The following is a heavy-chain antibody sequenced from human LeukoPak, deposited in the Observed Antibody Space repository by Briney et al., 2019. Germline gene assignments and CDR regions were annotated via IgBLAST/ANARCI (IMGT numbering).Heavy chain of an antibody. CDR1: AFTFNNYW. CDR3: ARGLPNYYGMDV. V-gene: IGHV3-74*01. J-gene: IGHJ6*02. CDR2: IEGDGSST. Sequence: GSLRLSCVASAFTFNNYWMHWVRQAPGKGLVWVSRIEGDGSSTNYADSVRGRFTISRDNAKNTVYLQMNSLRTEDTAVYYCARGLPNYYGMDVWGQGTTVTVSS.